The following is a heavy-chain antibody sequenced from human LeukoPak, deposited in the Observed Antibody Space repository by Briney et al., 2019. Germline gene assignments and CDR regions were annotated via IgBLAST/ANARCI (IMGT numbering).Heavy chain of an antibody. Sequence: GGSLRLSCAASGFTFRSYSMNWVRQTPGKGLEWVSAIDPSSTYIYYADSVKGRFTISRDNAENSLYLQMNSLRVEDTAVYYCARAPTVLVGYCSSSSCQADYWGQGTLVTVSS. CDR3: ARAPTVLVGYCSSSSCQADY. CDR2: IDPSSTYI. V-gene: IGHV3-21*01. J-gene: IGHJ4*02. D-gene: IGHD2-2*01. CDR1: GFTFRSYS.